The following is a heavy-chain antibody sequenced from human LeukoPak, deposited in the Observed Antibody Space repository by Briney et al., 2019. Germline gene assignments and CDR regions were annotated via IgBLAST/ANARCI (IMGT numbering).Heavy chain of an antibody. J-gene: IGHJ4*02. CDR2: INPNSGGT. Sequence: ASVKVSCKASGYTFTGYYMHWVRQAPGQGLEWMGWINPNSGGTNYAQKFQGRVTMTRDTSISTAYMELSRLRSEDTAVYYCARDWDTAMVSLPDYWGQGTLVTVSS. D-gene: IGHD5-18*01. V-gene: IGHV1-2*02. CDR3: ARDWDTAMVSLPDY. CDR1: GYTFTGYY.